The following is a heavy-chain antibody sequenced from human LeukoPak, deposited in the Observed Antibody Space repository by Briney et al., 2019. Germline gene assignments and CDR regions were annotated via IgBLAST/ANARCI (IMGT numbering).Heavy chain of an antibody. J-gene: IGHJ6*03. D-gene: IGHD6-6*01. CDR3: ASSSFEDLYYYYYMDV. CDR1: GGSISMYC. V-gene: IGHV4-4*07. CDR2: IYTSGST. Sequence: SETLSLTCTGSGGSISMYCWSWIRQPAGKGLEWIGRIYTSGSTNFNPSLKSRVTMSVDTSKNQFSLKLSSVTAADTAVYYCASSSFEDLYYYYYMDVWGKGTTVAVSS.